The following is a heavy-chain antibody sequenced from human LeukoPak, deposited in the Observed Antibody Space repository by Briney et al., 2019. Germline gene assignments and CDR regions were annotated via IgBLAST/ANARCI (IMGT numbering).Heavy chain of an antibody. CDR2: IYYSGST. J-gene: IGHJ3*02. CDR3: AMVRGPTRGAFDI. Sequence: PSETLSLTCTVSGGSISSYYWSWIRQPPGKGLDWIGYIYYSGSTNYNPSLKSRVTISVDTSKNQFSLKLSSVTAADTAVYYCAMVRGPTRGAFDIWGQGTMVTVSS. D-gene: IGHD3-10*01. V-gene: IGHV4-59*01. CDR1: GGSISSYY.